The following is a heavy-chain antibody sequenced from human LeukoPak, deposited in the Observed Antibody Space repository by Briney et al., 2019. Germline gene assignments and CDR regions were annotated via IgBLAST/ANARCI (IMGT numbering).Heavy chain of an antibody. CDR2: ISSSSSTI. V-gene: IGHV3-48*01. D-gene: IGHD4-17*01. CDR1: GFTFSSYS. J-gene: IGHJ3*02. CDR3: ARTDYGDYAPPYDAFDI. Sequence: GGSLRLSCAASGFTFSSYSMNWVRQAPGKGLEWVSYISSSSSTIYYADSVEGRFTISRDNAKNSLYLQMNSLRAEDTAVYYCARTDYGDYAPPYDAFDIWGQGTMVTVSS.